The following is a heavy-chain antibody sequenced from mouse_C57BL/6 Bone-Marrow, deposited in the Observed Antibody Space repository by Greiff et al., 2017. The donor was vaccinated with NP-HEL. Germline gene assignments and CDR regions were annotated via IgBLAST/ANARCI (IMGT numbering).Heavy chain of an antibody. Sequence: QVQLQQPGAELVRPGTSVKLSCKASGYTFTSYWMHWVKQRPGQGLEWIGVIDPSDSYTNYNQKFKGKATLTVDTSSSTAYMQLSSLTSEDSAVYYCARCVDSSGGDYYAMDYWGQGTSVTVSS. CDR1: GYTFTSYW. V-gene: IGHV1-59*01. CDR3: ARCVDSSGGDYYAMDY. CDR2: IDPSDSYT. J-gene: IGHJ4*01. D-gene: IGHD3-2*02.